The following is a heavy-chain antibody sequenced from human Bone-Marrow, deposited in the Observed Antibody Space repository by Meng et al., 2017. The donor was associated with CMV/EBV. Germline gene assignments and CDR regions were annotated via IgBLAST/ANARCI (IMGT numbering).Heavy chain of an antibody. J-gene: IGHJ4*02. CDR3: ARDLDSTGYYDEDY. D-gene: IGHD3-22*01. CDR2: IIPIFGTA. V-gene: IGHV1-69*05. Sequence: SVKVSCKASGGTFSSYAISWVRQAPGQGLEWMGGIIPIFGTANYAQKFQGRVTITTDTSTSTAYMELRSLRAEDTALYYCARDLDSTGYYDEDYWGQGTLVTASS. CDR1: GGTFSSYA.